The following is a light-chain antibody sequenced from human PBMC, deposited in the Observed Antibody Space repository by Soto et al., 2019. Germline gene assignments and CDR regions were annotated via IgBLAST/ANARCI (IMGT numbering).Light chain of an antibody. CDR1: QDISSS. J-gene: IGKJ4*01. V-gene: IGKV1-33*01. CDR2: GAS. Sequence: DIQMSQSPSSLSPSVGDRVTITCQASQDISSSLNWYQQKPGKAPKLLIYGASTLETGVPSRFSGSGSETDFTFTISSLQPEDAATYYCQQYDSLPLTFGGGTKVEI. CDR3: QQYDSLPLT.